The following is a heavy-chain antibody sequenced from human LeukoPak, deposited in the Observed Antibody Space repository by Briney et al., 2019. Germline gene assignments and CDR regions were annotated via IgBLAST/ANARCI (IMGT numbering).Heavy chain of an antibody. D-gene: IGHD3-22*01. Sequence: GGSLRLSCTASGFTFSSNWMSWVRQAPGKGLEWVANIKQDGGEKYYVDSVKGRFTISRDNAKNSLYLQMNSLRAEDTAVYYCARDAYYYDSSGYPLASDYWGQGTLVTVSS. CDR2: IKQDGGEK. J-gene: IGHJ4*02. V-gene: IGHV3-7*01. CDR1: GFTFSSNW. CDR3: ARDAYYYDSSGYPLASDY.